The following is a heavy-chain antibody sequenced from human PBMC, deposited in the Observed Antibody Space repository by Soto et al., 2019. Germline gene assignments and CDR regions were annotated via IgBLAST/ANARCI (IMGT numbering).Heavy chain of an antibody. V-gene: IGHV3-23*02. CDR1: GFTFSSSG. CDR3: ARIKLVDFLFINVDVYDMDL. CDR2: ISASGGET. Sequence: GGSLRLSCATSGFTFSSSGLSWVRQAPGKGLERVSGISASGGETYYGDSVKGRFTISRDNARNTLYLQMNSLRDEDTAVYYCARIKLVDFLFINVDVYDMDLWCQGTPVNASS. D-gene: IGHD2-15*01. J-gene: IGHJ6*02.